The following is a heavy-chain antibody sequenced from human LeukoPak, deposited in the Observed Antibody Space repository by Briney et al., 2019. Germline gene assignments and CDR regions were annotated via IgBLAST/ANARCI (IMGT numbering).Heavy chain of an antibody. Sequence: GRSLRLSCAASGFTFSRYGMHWVRQAPGKGLEWVAVVSFEGSNKYYADSVKGRFSISRDNSKNTLSLQMNSLRAEDTAVYYCAKDMGYYYGSGSYPPENDYWGQGTLVTVSS. CDR1: GFTFSRYG. V-gene: IGHV3-30*18. D-gene: IGHD3-10*01. CDR3: AKDMGYYYGSGSYPPENDY. J-gene: IGHJ4*02. CDR2: VSFEGSNK.